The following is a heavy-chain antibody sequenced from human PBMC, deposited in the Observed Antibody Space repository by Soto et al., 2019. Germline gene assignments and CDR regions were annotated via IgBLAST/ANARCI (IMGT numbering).Heavy chain of an antibody. Sequence: EVPLLESGGGLVQPGGSLRLSCTASGFTFNSHAMTWVRQAPGKGLEWVSGLSDSGGSTYYADSVKGRFTISRDNSMNTLYLQMNTLRAEDTAVYYCAKVSSSWYAGFFDLWGQGTLVTVSS. J-gene: IGHJ4*02. D-gene: IGHD6-13*01. CDR3: AKVSSSWYAGFFDL. V-gene: IGHV3-23*01. CDR1: GFTFNSHA. CDR2: LSDSGGST.